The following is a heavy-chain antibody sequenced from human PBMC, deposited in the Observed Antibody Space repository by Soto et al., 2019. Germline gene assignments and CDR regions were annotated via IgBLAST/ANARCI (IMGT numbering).Heavy chain of an antibody. CDR3: ARGLGYEHYYCMDV. J-gene: IGHJ6*02. V-gene: IGHV5-51*01. CDR2: IYPGDSDT. CDR1: GYRFTRYW. D-gene: IGHD5-12*01. Sequence: GEPLKIYCKGSGYRFTRYWIGWVRQMPGKGLEWMGLIYPGDSDTRYSPSFQGQVTISADKSITTAFLQWSSLKASDTAMYYCARGLGYEHYYCMDVWGQGTSLTASS.